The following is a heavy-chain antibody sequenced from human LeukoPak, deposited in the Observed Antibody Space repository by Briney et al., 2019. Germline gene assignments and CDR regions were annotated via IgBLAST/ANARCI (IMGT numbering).Heavy chain of an antibody. J-gene: IGHJ4*02. D-gene: IGHD3-22*01. CDR3: ARRSEHYDGSGYYYYFDY. CDR1: GGSISSYY. V-gene: IGHV4-59*08. CDR2: IYYSGST. Sequence: PSETLSLTCTVSGGSISSYYWSWIRQPPGKGLEWIGYIYYSGSTNYNPSLKSRVTISLDTSKNQFSLKLSSVTAADTAVYYCARRSEHYDGSGYYYYFDYWGQGTLVTVSS.